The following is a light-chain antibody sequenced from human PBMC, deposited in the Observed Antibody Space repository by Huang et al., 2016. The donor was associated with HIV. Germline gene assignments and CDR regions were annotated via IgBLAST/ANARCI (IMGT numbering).Light chain of an antibody. J-gene: IGKJ1*01. CDR2: KVS. Sequence: DVVLTQSPLSLPVTLGQPASISCKSSHSLLHSDGNTYLNWFLQRPGQSPRRLIYKVSNRDFGVPARFSGSGSGADFTLTISRVEADYIGVYYCMQGTHWPQTFGQGTKVEVK. CDR3: MQGTHWPQT. V-gene: IGKV2-30*02. CDR1: HSLLHSDGNTY.